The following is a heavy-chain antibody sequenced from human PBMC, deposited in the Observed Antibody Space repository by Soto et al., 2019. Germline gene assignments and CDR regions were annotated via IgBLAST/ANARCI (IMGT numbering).Heavy chain of an antibody. D-gene: IGHD4-17*01. Sequence: ASLKVSCKASGYTFTGYYMHWLLQAPGQGLEWMGWINPNSGGTNYAQKFQGWVTMTRDTSISTAYMELSRLRSDDTAVYYCARSQYGDYSLDWFDHWGQGTPVTVSS. CDR1: GYTFTGYY. J-gene: IGHJ5*02. CDR3: ARSQYGDYSLDWFDH. CDR2: INPNSGGT. V-gene: IGHV1-2*04.